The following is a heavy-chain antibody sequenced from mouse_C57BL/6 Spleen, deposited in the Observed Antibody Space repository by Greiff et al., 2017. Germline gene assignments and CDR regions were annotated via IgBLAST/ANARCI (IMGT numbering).Heavy chain of an antibody. Sequence: EVQLVESGGDLVKPGGSLKLSCAASGFTFSSYGMSWVRQTPDKRLEWVATISSGGSYTYYPDSVKGRFTISRDNAKNTLYLQMSSLKSEDTAMYYCARQVGDYYGSSPWFAYWGQGTLVTVSA. D-gene: IGHD1-1*01. V-gene: IGHV5-6*01. CDR3: ARQVGDYYGSSPWFAY. CDR1: GFTFSSYG. J-gene: IGHJ3*01. CDR2: ISSGGSYT.